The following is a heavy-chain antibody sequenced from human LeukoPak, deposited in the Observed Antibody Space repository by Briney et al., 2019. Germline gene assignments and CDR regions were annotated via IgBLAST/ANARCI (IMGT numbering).Heavy chain of an antibody. J-gene: IGHJ6*02. CDR2: ISYDGSNK. CDR1: GFTFSSYG. D-gene: IGHD6-6*01. CDR3: AKENIAARPDYYYYYGMDV. Sequence: GSLRLSCAASGFTFSSYGMHWVRQAPGKGLEWVAVISYDGSNKYYADSVKGRFTISRDNSKNTLYLQMNSLRAEDTAVYYCAKENIAARPDYYYYYGMDVWGQGTTVTVSS. V-gene: IGHV3-30*18.